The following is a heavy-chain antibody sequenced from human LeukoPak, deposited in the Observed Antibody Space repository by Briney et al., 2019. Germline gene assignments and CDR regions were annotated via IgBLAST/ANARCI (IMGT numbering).Heavy chain of an antibody. CDR3: TRDAAIYDSSGYYYLW. CDR1: GGTFSRYA. J-gene: IGHJ4*02. Sequence: ASVKVSCKASGGTFSRYAISWVRQARGQGLEWMGGIIPMFGTANYAQKFQGRVTITADESTSTAYMELSSLRSDDTAVYYRTRDAAIYDSSGYYYLWWGQGTLVTVSS. V-gene: IGHV1-69*13. CDR2: IIPMFGTA. D-gene: IGHD3-22*01.